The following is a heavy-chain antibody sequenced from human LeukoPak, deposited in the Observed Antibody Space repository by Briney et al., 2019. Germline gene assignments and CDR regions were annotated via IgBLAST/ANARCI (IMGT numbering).Heavy chain of an antibody. CDR3: ARGGYYYDSRGYRTALDY. V-gene: IGHV3-48*01. J-gene: IGHJ4*02. D-gene: IGHD3-22*01. CDR2: ISSSSSTI. CDR1: GFTFSSYS. Sequence: GGSLRLSCAASGFTFSSYSMNWVRQAPGKGLEWVSYISSSSSTIYYADSVKGRFTISRDNAKNSLYLQMNSLRAEDTAVYYCARGGYYYDSRGYRTALDYWGQGTLVTVSS.